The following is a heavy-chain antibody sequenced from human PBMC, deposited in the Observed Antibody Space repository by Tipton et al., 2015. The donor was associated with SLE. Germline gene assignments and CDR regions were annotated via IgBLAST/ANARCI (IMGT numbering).Heavy chain of an antibody. D-gene: IGHD3-22*01. CDR3: ARQAYYSSGYADY. Sequence: TLSLTCTVSGVSTSSGGYFWNLIRHYPGKGLEWIGNMYQTGTTDYNPSLKSLVTISIDTTKKQFSLKLSDVTAADTAVYYCARQAYYSSGYADYWGQGTLVNVSS. V-gene: IGHV4-31*01. CDR2: MYQTGTT. J-gene: IGHJ4*02. CDR1: GVSTSSGGYF.